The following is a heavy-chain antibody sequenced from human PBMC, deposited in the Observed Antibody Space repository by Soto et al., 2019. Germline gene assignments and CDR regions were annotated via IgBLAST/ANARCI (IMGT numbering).Heavy chain of an antibody. J-gene: IGHJ4*02. V-gene: IGHV2-5*02. CDR3: AHRDSTGTTTYFDS. CDR1: GFSFTTTRMG. Sequence: QITLKEAGPTLVKPTETLTLTCTFSGFSFTTTRMGVGWNRQPPGKALEWHAINYWDGEGRYNPLLRTRLTLTEDTSKTQVVLTMTNMDPKDTATYYCAHRDSTGTTTYFDSWGQGIPVTVAS. CDR2: NYWDGEG. D-gene: IGHD1-1*01.